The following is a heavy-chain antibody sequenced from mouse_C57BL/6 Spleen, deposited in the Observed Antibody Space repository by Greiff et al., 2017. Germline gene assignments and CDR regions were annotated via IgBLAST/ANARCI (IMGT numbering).Heavy chain of an antibody. J-gene: IGHJ3*01. CDR2: SRNKANDYTT. D-gene: IGHD1-1*01. V-gene: IGHV7-1*01. Sequence: EVQRVESGGGLVQSGRSLRLSCATSGFTFSDFYMEWVRQAPGKGLEWIAASRNKANDYTTEYSASVKGRFIVSRDTSQSILYLQMNALRAEDTAIYYCARDEGYYYGFAYWGQGTLVTVSA. CDR3: ARDEGYYYGFAY. CDR1: GFTFSDFY.